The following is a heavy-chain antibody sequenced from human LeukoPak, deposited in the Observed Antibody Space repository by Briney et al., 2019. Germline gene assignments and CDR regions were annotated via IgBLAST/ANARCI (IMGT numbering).Heavy chain of an antibody. CDR1: GFTFSSYG. CDR3: ARLLSL. V-gene: IGHV3-30*02. CDR2: IRYDGSNK. Sequence: GGSLRLSCAASGFTFSSYGMHWVRQAPGEGLGGGAFIRYDGSNKYYADSVKGRFTISRDNSKNTLYLPMNSLRTQDTAVDYCARLLSLGGQGTLVTVSS. D-gene: IGHD2-21*02. J-gene: IGHJ4*02.